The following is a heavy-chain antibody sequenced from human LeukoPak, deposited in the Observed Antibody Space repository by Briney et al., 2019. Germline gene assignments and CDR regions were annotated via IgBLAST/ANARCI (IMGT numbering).Heavy chain of an antibody. V-gene: IGHV4-59*08. D-gene: IGHD2-2*01. J-gene: IGHJ6*03. Sequence: SETLSLTCTVSGGSISSYYWSWIRQPPGKGLEWIGYIYYSGSTNYNPSLKSRVTISVDTSKNQFSLKLSSVTAADTAVYYCARLVVPAANNYYYYYMDVWGKGTTVTVSS. CDR2: IYYSGST. CDR1: GGSISSYY. CDR3: ARLVVPAANNYYYYYMDV.